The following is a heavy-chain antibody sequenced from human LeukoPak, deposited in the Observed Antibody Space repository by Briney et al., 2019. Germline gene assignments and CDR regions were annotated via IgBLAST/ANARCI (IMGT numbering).Heavy chain of an antibody. D-gene: IGHD6-19*01. CDR2: ISSSSSYT. Sequence: GGSLRLSCAASGFTLSDYYMSWIRQAPGKGLEWVSYISSSSSYTIYADSVKGRFTIPRDNAKNSLYLQMNSLRAEDTAVYYCARDSGAGTDDAFDIWGQGTMVTVSS. V-gene: IGHV3-11*05. CDR3: ARDSGAGTDDAFDI. CDR1: GFTLSDYY. J-gene: IGHJ3*02.